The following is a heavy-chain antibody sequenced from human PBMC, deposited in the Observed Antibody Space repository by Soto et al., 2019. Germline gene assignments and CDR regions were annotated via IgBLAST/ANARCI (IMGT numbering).Heavy chain of an antibody. J-gene: IGHJ4*02. CDR1: GFTFSSDW. CDR2: INGDGTNT. V-gene: IGHV3-74*01. D-gene: IGHD4-17*01. CDR3: VRSYGDPPG. Sequence: EVQLVESGGGVVQPGGSLRLSCAASGFTFSSDWMHWVRQAPGKGLVWVSRINGDGTNTDYADSVKGQFTISRDNPKNTLYLQMNSLRAEDAAVYYCVRSYGDPPGWGQGTLVTVSS.